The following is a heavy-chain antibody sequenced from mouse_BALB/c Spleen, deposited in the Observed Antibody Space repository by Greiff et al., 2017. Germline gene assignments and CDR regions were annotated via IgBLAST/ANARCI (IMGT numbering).Heavy chain of an antibody. V-gene: IGHV5-4*02. CDR2: ISDGGSYT. J-gene: IGHJ4*01. D-gene: IGHD1-1*01. CDR1: GFTFSDYY. Sequence: EVHLVESGGGLVKPGGSLKLSCAASGFTFSDYYMYWVRQTPEKRLEWVATISDGGSYTYYPDSVKGRFTISRDNAKNNLYLQMSSLKSEDTAMYYCATRVVAPMDYWGQGTSVTVSS. CDR3: ATRVVAPMDY.